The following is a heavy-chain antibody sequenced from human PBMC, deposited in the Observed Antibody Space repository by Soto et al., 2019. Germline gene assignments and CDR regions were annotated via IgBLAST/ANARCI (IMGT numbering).Heavy chain of an antibody. CDR3: AHRVLSPVFGLGMSDAAYFYF. CDR1: GFSLRTSGVG. D-gene: IGHD3-3*01. Sequence: QITLNESGPTLVKPTQTLTLTCTLSGFSLRTSGVGVGWIRQSPGKGPEWLALIYWDDDKRYRPSLNSRITRTKDTSKNQVVLTMANLDPADTEPYFCAHRVLSPVFGLGMSDAAYFYFWGQGTTVAVSS. V-gene: IGHV2-5*02. J-gene: IGHJ4*02. CDR2: IYWDDDK.